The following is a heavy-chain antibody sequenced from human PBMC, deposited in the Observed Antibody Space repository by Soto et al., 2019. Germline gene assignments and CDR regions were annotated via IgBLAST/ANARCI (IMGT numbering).Heavy chain of an antibody. D-gene: IGHD1-26*01. CDR1: GGTFSTYA. CDR2: IIPIFGTA. J-gene: IGHJ4*02. Sequence: SVKVSCNASGGTFSTYAISWVRQAPGQGLEWMGGIIPIFGTANYAQKFQGRVTIPADESTSTAYTELSSLRSEDTAVYYLARAGRSGSLGGIDYWGQRTLVTVSS. V-gene: IGHV1-69*13. CDR3: ARAGRSGSLGGIDY.